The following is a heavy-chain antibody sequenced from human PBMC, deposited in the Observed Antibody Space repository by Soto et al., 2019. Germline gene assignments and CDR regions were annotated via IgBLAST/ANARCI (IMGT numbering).Heavy chain of an antibody. J-gene: IGHJ6*03. Sequence: ASVKVSCKASGYTFTSYDINWVRQATGQGLEWMGWMNPNSGNTGYAQKFQGRVTMTRNTSISTAYMELSSLRSEDTAVYYCARVWRTWFGEYPMDVWGKGTTVTVSS. CDR3: ARVWRTWFGEYPMDV. CDR2: MNPNSGNT. CDR1: GYTFTSYD. V-gene: IGHV1-8*01. D-gene: IGHD3-10*01.